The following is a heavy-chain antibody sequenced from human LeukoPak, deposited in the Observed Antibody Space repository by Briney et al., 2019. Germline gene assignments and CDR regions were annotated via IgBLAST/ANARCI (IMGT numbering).Heavy chain of an antibody. D-gene: IGHD3-16*01. CDR2: IYYSGST. V-gene: IGHV4-61*01. J-gene: IGHJ6*03. CDR3: ARETSQKGAHYMDV. CDR1: GASLSSGSYY. Sequence: SETLSLTCTVSGASLSSGSYYWSWIRQPPGKGLEWIGYIYYSGSTNYNPSLKSRVTISVDTSKNQFSLKLTSVTAADTAVYYCARETSQKGAHYMDVWGKGTTVTISS.